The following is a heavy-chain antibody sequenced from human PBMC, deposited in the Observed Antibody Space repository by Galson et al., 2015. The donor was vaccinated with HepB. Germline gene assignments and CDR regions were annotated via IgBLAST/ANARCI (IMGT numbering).Heavy chain of an antibody. J-gene: IGHJ5*02. CDR2: ISYDGSNK. Sequence: SLRLSCAASGFTFSSYAMHWVRQAPGKGLEWVAVISYDGSNKYYADSVKGRFTISRDNSKNTLYLQMNSLRAEDTAVYYCARDPAAAWYYDSSGCYYAGGWFDPWGQGTLVTVSS. CDR1: GFTFSSYA. CDR3: ARDPAAAWYYDSSGCYYAGGWFDP. V-gene: IGHV3-30*04. D-gene: IGHD3-22*01.